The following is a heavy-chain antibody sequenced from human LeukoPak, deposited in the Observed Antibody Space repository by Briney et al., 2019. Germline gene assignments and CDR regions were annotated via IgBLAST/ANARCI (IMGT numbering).Heavy chain of an antibody. J-gene: IGHJ4*02. D-gene: IGHD3-3*01. Sequence: PGGSLRLSCAASGFTFSSYGMHWVRQAPGKGLEWVAVISYDGSNKYYADSVKGRFTISRDNSKSTLYLQMNSPRTEDTAVYYCAKDRDKFWSGSQVWGQGTLVTVSS. CDR2: ISYDGSNK. CDR3: AKDRDKFWSGSQV. V-gene: IGHV3-30*18. CDR1: GFTFSSYG.